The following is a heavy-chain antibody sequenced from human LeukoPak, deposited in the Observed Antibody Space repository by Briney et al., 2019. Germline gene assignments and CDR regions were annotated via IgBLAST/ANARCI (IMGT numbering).Heavy chain of an antibody. CDR2: IYYSGST. D-gene: IGHD6-13*01. CDR1: GGSISSYY. J-gene: IGHJ5*02. Sequence: NSSETLSLTCTVSGGSISSYYWSWIRQPPGKGLEWIGYIYYSGSTNYNPSLKSRVTISVDTSKNQFSLKLSSVTAADTAVYYCARRGRSSSWYGGWFDPWGQGTLVTVSS. CDR3: ARRGRSSSWYGGWFDP. V-gene: IGHV4-59*01.